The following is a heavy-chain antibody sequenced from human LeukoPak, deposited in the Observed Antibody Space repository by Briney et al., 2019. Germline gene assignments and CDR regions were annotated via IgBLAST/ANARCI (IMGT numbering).Heavy chain of an antibody. CDR3: ARARSGGYFDY. CDR2: ISSCHSTI. CDR1: GFTFSNSN. D-gene: IGHD3-16*01. V-gene: IGHV3-48*02. J-gene: IGHJ4*02. Sequence: GGSLRLSCAASGFTFSNSNMKWVREAPGKGLEGVSYISSCHSTIYYPDSVKGRFTISRDNDKNSLYLQMNSLRDEDTAVYYCARARSGGYFDYWGRGTLVTVSS.